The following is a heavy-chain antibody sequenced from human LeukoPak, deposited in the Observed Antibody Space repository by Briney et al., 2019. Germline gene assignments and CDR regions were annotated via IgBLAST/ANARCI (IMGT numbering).Heavy chain of an antibody. V-gene: IGHV3-21*01. D-gene: IGHD1-7*01. Sequence: PGGSLRLSCAASGFTFSSYSMNWVRQAPGKGLEWVSSISSSSSYIYYADSVKGRFTISRDNAKNSLYLQMNSLRAEDTAVYYCARGEPIGRAPRRMELLLAPVDYWGQGTLVTVSS. CDR3: ARGEPIGRAPRRMELLLAPVDY. CDR1: GFTFSSYS. CDR2: ISSSSSYI. J-gene: IGHJ4*02.